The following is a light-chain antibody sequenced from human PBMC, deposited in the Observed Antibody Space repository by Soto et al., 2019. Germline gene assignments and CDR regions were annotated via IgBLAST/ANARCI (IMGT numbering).Light chain of an antibody. V-gene: IGKV3-20*01. CDR2: GAS. CDR1: QSVFSSY. J-gene: IGKJ3*01. Sequence: EIVLTQSPGTLSLSPGERATLSCRASQSVFSSYLAWYQQKPGQAPRLLIYGASSRATGIPDRFSGSGSGTDFTLTISRLEPEDFAVYYCQQFGSALITFGPGTTVDFK. CDR3: QQFGSALIT.